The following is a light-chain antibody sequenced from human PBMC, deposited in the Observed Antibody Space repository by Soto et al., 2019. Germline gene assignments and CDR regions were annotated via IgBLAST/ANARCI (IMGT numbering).Light chain of an antibody. V-gene: IGLV2-14*01. CDR1: SSDVGGYHY. Sequence: QSALPQPASVSGSPGQSITISCTGTSSDVGGYHYVSWYQQHPGKAPKLMIYDVSNRPSGVSNRFSGSKSGNTASLTISGLQAEDEADYYCSSYTSSSTLMVFGGGTKLTVL. CDR2: DVS. CDR3: SSYTSSSTLMV. J-gene: IGLJ2*01.